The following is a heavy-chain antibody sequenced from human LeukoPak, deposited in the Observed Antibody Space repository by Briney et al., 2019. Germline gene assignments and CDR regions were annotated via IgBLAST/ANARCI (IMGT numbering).Heavy chain of an antibody. CDR3: ARGSGWYYY. Sequence: SETLSLTCTVSGGSISSNYWSWIRQPPGKGLEWIGYIYYSGSTNYNPSLKSRVTISVDTSKNQFSLKLSSVTAADTAVYYCARGSGWYYYWGQGALVTVSS. J-gene: IGHJ4*02. CDR1: GGSISSNY. CDR2: IYYSGST. V-gene: IGHV4-59*01. D-gene: IGHD6-19*01.